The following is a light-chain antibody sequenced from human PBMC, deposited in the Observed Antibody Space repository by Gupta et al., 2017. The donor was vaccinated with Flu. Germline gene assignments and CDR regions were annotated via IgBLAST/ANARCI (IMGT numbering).Light chain of an antibody. J-gene: IGKJ1*01. V-gene: IGKV2-30*01. CDR2: LVS. CDR3: MQGAHWPWT. Sequence: ISCRSSHGLVYSDGNTYLHWFQQRPGQSPRRLIYLVSHRESGVPDRFSGSGSSTDFTLKISRVEAEDVGIYFCMQGAHWPWTFGQGTKVEIK. CDR1: HGLVYSDGNTY.